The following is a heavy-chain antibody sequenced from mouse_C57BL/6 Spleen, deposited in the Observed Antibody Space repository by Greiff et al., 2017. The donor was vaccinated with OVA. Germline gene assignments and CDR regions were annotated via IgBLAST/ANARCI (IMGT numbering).Heavy chain of an antibody. CDR1: GFTFSSYA. V-gene: IGHV5-9-1*02. D-gene: IGHD3-1*01. Sequence: EVKLVESGEGLVKPGGSLKLSCAASGFTFSSYAMSWVRQTPEKRLEWVAYISSGGDYIYYADTVKGRFTISRDNARNTLYLQMSSLKSEDTAMYYCTRDRGDECYFDYWGQGTTLTVSS. J-gene: IGHJ2*01. CDR3: TRDRGDECYFDY. CDR2: ISSGGDYI.